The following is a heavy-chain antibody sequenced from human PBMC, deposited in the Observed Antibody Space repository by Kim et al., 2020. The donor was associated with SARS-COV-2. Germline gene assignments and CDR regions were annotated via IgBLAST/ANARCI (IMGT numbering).Heavy chain of an antibody. CDR1: GYTFTSYY. CDR3: ARARLGGNWNGHNWFDP. Sequence: ASVKVSCKASGYTFTSYYMHWVRQAPGQGLEWMGIINPSGGSTSYAQKFQGRVTMTRDTSTSTVYMELSSLRSEDTAVYYCARARLGGNWNGHNWFDPWGQGTLVTVSS. J-gene: IGHJ5*02. V-gene: IGHV1-46*01. CDR2: INPSGGST. D-gene: IGHD1-1*01.